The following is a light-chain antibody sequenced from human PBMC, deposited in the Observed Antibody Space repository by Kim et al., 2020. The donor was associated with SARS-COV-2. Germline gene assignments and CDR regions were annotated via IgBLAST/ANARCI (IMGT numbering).Light chain of an antibody. CDR2: AAS. V-gene: IGKV1-39*01. Sequence: ASGGDRVTITCRTTQSISSHLDWYQQKPGRAPKLLISAASTVQGGVPSRFSGSGSETDFTLTISSLQPEDFATYFCQQSYITPFTFGPGTKVDIK. CDR3: QQSYITPFT. J-gene: IGKJ3*01. CDR1: QSISSH.